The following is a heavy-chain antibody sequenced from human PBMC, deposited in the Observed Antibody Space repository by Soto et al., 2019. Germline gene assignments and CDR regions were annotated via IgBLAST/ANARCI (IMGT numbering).Heavy chain of an antibody. CDR1: GSTFDKFI. CDR2: IVPMLGTP. J-gene: IGHJ6*02. Sequence: SVKVSCKASGSTFDKFIMNWVRQTPGRGLEWMGGIVPMLGTPTYAEKFKGRVRISATGSATTTYMEVTSLRSEDTAIYYCARNGTYGSSRSHYSGMDVWGQGTTVTVSS. V-gene: IGHV1-69*13. D-gene: IGHD3-10*01. CDR3: ARNGTYGSSRSHYSGMDV.